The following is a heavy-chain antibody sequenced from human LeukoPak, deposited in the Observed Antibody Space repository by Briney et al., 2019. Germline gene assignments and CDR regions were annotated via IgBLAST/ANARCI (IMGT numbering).Heavy chain of an antibody. CDR2: ISASGGST. CDR1: GFTFSSYA. V-gene: IGHV3-23*01. J-gene: IGHJ4*02. Sequence: QPGGSLRLSCAASGFTFSSYAMSWVRQAPGKGLEWVSGISASGGSTHYADSVKGRFTISRDTSKNTLYLQMNSLRDEDTAVYYCARGKRPAYWGQGTLVTVSS. D-gene: IGHD1-14*01. CDR3: ARGKRPAY.